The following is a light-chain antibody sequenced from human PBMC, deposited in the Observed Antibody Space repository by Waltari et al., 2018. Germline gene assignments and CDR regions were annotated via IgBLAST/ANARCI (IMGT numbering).Light chain of an antibody. J-gene: IGKJ1*01. CDR1: ESVSSN. CDR2: GAS. V-gene: IGKV3-15*01. Sequence: EIVMTQSPDILSLPPGESATRSCSSSESVSSNLAWYQQKPGQAPRLLILGASTRATGNPARFSGSGSGTEFTLTISSLQSEDLAIYYCQQYTDWPPTWTFGQGTKVEI. CDR3: QQYTDWPPTWT.